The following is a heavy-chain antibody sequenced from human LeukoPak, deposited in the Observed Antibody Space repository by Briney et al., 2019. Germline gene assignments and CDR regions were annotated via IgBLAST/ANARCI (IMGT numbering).Heavy chain of an antibody. Sequence: SETLSLTCTLSGGSISSSSYYWGWIRQPPGKGLEWIGSIYYSGSTYYNPSLKSRVTISVDTSKNQFSLKLSSVTAADTDVYYCARHRGRVFYFDYWGQGTLVTVSS. D-gene: IGHD3-10*01. V-gene: IGHV4-39*01. CDR1: GGSISSSSYY. CDR2: IYYSGST. CDR3: ARHRGRVFYFDY. J-gene: IGHJ4*02.